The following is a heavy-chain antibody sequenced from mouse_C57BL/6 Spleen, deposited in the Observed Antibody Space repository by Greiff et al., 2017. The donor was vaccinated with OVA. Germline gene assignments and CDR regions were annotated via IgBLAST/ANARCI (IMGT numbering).Heavy chain of an antibody. Sequence: LQESGAELMKPGASVKLSCKATGYTFTGYWIEWVKQRPGHGLEWIGEILPGSGSTNYNEKFKGKATFTADTSSNTAYMELRSLTSEDSAVYYCTRGGYYGSRAWFAYWGQGTLVTVSA. D-gene: IGHD1-1*01. CDR2: ILPGSGST. CDR1: GYTFTGYW. V-gene: IGHV1-9*01. CDR3: TRGGYYGSRAWFAY. J-gene: IGHJ3*01.